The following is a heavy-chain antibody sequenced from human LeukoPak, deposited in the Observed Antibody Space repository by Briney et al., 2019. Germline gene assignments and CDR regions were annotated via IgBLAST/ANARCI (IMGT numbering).Heavy chain of an antibody. V-gene: IGHV4-31*03. Sequence: SQTLSLTCTVSGGSISSGGYYWSWIRQHPGKGLEWIGYIYYSGSTYYNPSLKSRVTISVDTSKNQFSLKLSSVTAADTAVCYCVRFYGSSGYYFDYWGQGTLVTVSS. J-gene: IGHJ4*02. CDR3: VRFYGSSGYYFDY. D-gene: IGHD3-22*01. CDR2: IYYSGST. CDR1: GGSISSGGYY.